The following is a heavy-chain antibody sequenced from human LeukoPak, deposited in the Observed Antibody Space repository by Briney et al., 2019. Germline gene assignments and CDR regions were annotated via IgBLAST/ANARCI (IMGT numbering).Heavy chain of an antibody. J-gene: IGHJ3*02. V-gene: IGHV3-66*01. CDR3: AKDSHDYGDYGGAFDI. D-gene: IGHD4-17*01. CDR1: GFTVSSNY. CDR2: IYSGGST. Sequence: GGSLRLSCAASGFTVSSNYMSWVRQAPGKGLEWVSVIYSGGSTYYADSVKGRFTISRDNSKNTLYLQMNSLRAEDTAVYYCAKDSHDYGDYGGAFDIWGQGTMVTVSS.